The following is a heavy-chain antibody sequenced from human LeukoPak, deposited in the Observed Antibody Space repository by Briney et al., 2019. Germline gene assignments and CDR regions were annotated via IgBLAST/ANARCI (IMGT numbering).Heavy chain of an antibody. CDR3: AKAGITMIVVVPTVDY. CDR2: ISGSDGST. D-gene: IGHD3-22*01. J-gene: IGHJ4*02. V-gene: IGHV3-23*01. CDR1: GFTFSSYA. Sequence: GGSLRLSCAASGFTFSSYAMSWVRQAPGKGLEWVSAISGSDGSTYYADSVKGRFTISRDNSKNTLYLQMNSLRAEDTAVYYCAKAGITMIVVVPTVDYWGQGTLVTVSS.